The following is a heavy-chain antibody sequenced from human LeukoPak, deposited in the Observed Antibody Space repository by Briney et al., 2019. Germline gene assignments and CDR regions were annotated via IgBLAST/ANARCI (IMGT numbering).Heavy chain of an antibody. CDR2: IGISSGNT. D-gene: IGHD3-16*01. V-gene: IGHV3-48*01. CDR1: GFTFSAYS. Sequence: PGGSLRLSCAASGFTFSAYSMNWVRQAPGKGLEWISYIGISSGNTKYADSVKGRFTISGDKAKNSLYLQMNSLRAEDTAVYYCARDWGEGLDYWGQGTLVTVSS. J-gene: IGHJ4*02. CDR3: ARDWGEGLDY.